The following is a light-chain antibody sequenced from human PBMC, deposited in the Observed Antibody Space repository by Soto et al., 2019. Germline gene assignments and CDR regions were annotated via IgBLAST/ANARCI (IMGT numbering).Light chain of an antibody. CDR1: SSDIGGYNY. V-gene: IGLV2-14*03. J-gene: IGLJ1*01. CDR3: SSYTSTSTLYV. CDR2: DVS. Sequence: QSALTQPASVSGSPGQSITISCTGTSSDIGGYNYVSWYQPLPGKVPKLIIYDVSNRPSGVSERFSGSKSGNAASLTISVRQAEDEAYYYCSSYTSTSTLYVLGTGTKVTV.